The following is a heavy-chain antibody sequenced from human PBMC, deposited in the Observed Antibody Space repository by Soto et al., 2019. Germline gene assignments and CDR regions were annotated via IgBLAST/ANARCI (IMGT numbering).Heavy chain of an antibody. CDR1: GGTFSSYT. Sequence: GASVKVSCKASGGTFSSYTISWVRQAPGQGLEWMGRIIPILGIANYAQKFQGRVTITADKSTSTAYMELSSLRSEDTAVYYCARDDLAYCSSTSCPRGWFDPWGQGTLVTVSS. J-gene: IGHJ5*02. CDR3: ARDDLAYCSSTSCPRGWFDP. CDR2: IIPILGIA. V-gene: IGHV1-69*04. D-gene: IGHD2-2*01.